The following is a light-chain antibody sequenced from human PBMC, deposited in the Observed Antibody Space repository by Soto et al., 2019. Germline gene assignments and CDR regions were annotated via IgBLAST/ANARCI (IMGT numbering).Light chain of an antibody. J-gene: IGLJ1*01. CDR3: CSYAGSSTFPYV. CDR2: KGS. CDR1: STDVGNYNL. Sequence: QSALTQPASVSGSPGQSITISCTGTSTDVGNYNLVSWYQQHPDKAPKLIIYKGSKRPSGVSNRFSGSKSGNTASLTISGLQAEDEADYYCCSYAGSSTFPYVFGTGTKLTVL. V-gene: IGLV2-23*03.